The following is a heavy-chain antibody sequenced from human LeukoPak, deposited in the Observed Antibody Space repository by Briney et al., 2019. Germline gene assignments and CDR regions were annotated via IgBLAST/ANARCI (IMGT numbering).Heavy chain of an antibody. CDR2: IHYSGGA. J-gene: IGHJ4*02. V-gene: IGHV4-61*03. Sequence: SETLSPTCTVSGGSISSSSYYWSWIRQPPGKGLEWIGYIHYSGGANYSPSIKGRVTLSVDPSKNLLSLKLTSVTAADTGVYYCARLTMPTGPGDYWGQGTLVTVSS. CDR3: ARLTMPTGPGDY. CDR1: GGSISSSSYY. D-gene: IGHD4/OR15-4a*01.